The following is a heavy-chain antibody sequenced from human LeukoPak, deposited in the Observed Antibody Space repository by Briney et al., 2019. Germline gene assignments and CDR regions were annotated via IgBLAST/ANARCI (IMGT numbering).Heavy chain of an antibody. CDR3: ARDRQQMDREGYFDL. V-gene: IGHV3-30-3*01. Sequence: PGGSLRLSCAASGFTFSSYAMHWVRQAPGKGLEWVAVISYDGSNKYYADSVKGRFTISRDNSKNTLYLQMNSLRDEDTAVYYCARDRQQMDREGYFDLWGRGTLVTVSS. J-gene: IGHJ2*01. CDR2: ISYDGSNK. CDR1: GFTFSSYA. D-gene: IGHD6-13*01.